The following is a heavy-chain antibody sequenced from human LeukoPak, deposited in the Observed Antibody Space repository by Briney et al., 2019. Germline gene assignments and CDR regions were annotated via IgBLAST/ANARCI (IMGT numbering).Heavy chain of an antibody. CDR3: AKDTDSRGWRPLES. Sequence: GRSLRLSCAASGFTFGDYAMHWVRQAPGKGLEWVSSINWNGVTKGYVDSVKGRFTISRDNAKNSLYLQMNSLRVEDTALYYCAKDTDSRGWRPLESWGQGTLVTVSS. D-gene: IGHD6-19*01. V-gene: IGHV3-9*01. CDR1: GFTFGDYA. CDR2: INWNGVTK. J-gene: IGHJ4*02.